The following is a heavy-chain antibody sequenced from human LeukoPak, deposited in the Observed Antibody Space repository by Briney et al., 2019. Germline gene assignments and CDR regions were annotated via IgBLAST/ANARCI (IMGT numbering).Heavy chain of an antibody. J-gene: IGHJ6*03. CDR1: GFSFSDFG. CDR2: IRYDGGNQ. V-gene: IGHV3-30*02. Sequence: GGSLRLSCAASGFSFSDFGIHWVRQAPGKGLEWVAFIRYDGGNQLYADSVKGRFTISRDNAKNSLYLQMNSLRAEDTALYHCARERYDGSGSYYRWRNYYYYMDVWGKGTTVTISS. CDR3: ARERYDGSGSYYRWRNYYYYMDV. D-gene: IGHD3-10*01.